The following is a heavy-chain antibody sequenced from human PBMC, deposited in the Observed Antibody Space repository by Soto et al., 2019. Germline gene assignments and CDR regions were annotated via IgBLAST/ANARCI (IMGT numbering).Heavy chain of an antibody. CDR1: GGTFSSYA. CDR3: ARGSVWGSSSSYYDYGMDV. V-gene: IGHV1-69*12. CDR2: IIPIFGTA. D-gene: IGHD6-6*01. J-gene: IGHJ6*02. Sequence: QVQLVQSGAEVKKPGSSVKVSCKASGGTFSSYAISWVRQAPGQGLEWMGGIIPIFGTANYAQKFQGRVTITADESTSTAYMELSSLISEDTAVYYGARGSVWGSSSSYYDYGMDVWGQGTTVTVSS.